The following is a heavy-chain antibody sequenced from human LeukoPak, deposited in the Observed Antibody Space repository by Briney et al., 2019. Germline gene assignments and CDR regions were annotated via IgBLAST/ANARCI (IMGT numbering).Heavy chain of an antibody. CDR2: ISGSGGST. Sequence: GGSLRLSCAASGFTFSSYAMSWARQAPGKGLEWVSAISGSGGSTYYADSVKGRFTISRDNSKNTLYLQMNSLRAEDTAVYYCAKDHDFWSGYSSWGQGTLVTVSS. V-gene: IGHV3-23*01. D-gene: IGHD3-3*01. J-gene: IGHJ4*02. CDR1: GFTFSSYA. CDR3: AKDHDFWSGYSS.